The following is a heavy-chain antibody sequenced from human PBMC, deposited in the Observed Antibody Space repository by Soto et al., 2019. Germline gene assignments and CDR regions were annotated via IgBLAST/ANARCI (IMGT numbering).Heavy chain of an antibody. D-gene: IGHD3-22*01. CDR1: GFTFSSYG. J-gene: IGHJ4*02. Sequence: GGSLRLSCAASGFTFSSYGMHWVRQAPGKGLEWVAVIWYDGSNKYYADSVKGRFTISRDNSKNTLYLQMNSLRAEDTAVYYCARESGGYYDSSGYFDYWGQGTLVTVSS. CDR2: IWYDGSNK. CDR3: ARESGGYYDSSGYFDY. V-gene: IGHV3-33*01.